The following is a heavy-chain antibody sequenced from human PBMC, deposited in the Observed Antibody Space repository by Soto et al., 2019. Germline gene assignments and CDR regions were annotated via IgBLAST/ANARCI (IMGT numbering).Heavy chain of an antibody. CDR2: ISDDGSSK. D-gene: IGHD4-17*01. CDR1: GFIFSSYV. V-gene: IGHV3-30-3*01. Sequence: QVQLVESGGGVVQPGRSLRLSCAACGFIFSSYVMHWVRQAPGKGLEWVALISDDGSSKYYADSVKGRFTISRDNSKNTLYLQMNSLSAEDTAVYYCTRADLTVTLSVFDPWGQGTLVTVSS. J-gene: IGHJ5*02. CDR3: TRADLTVTLSVFDP.